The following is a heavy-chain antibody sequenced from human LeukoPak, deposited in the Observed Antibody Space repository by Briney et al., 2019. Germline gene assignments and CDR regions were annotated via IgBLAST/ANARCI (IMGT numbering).Heavy chain of an antibody. CDR1: GYTFTSYA. D-gene: IGHD3-3*01. CDR3: ARGYYDFWSGYFDY. J-gene: IGHJ4*02. V-gene: IGHV1-3*03. CDR2: INAGNGNT. Sequence: ASVKGSCKASGYTFTSYAMHWVRQAPGQRLEWMGWINAGNGNTKYSQEFQGRVTITRDTSASTAYMELSSLRSGDMAVYYCARGYYDFWSGYFDYWGQGTLVTVSS.